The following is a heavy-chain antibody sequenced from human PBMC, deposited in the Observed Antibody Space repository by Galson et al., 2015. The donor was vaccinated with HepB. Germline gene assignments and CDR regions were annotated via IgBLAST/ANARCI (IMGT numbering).Heavy chain of an antibody. CDR2: TYYRSKWYN. D-gene: IGHD6-19*01. J-gene: IGHJ3*02. CDR3: ARAPGIAVAGIIVAFDI. V-gene: IGHV6-1*01. Sequence: CAISGDSVSSNGAAWNWIRQSPSRGLEWLGRTYYRSKWYNDYAVSVESRITINPDTSKNQFSLQLNSVTPEDTAVYYCARAPGIAVAGIIVAFDIWGQGTMVTVSS. CDR1: GDSVSSNGAA.